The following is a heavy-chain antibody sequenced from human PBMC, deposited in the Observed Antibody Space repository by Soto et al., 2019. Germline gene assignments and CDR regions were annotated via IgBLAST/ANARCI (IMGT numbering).Heavy chain of an antibody. CDR3: SRKSGSAYYFDF. D-gene: IGHD3-16*01. CDR1: GGSVSSGDYY. CDR2: IYHSGST. Sequence: SETLSLTCAVSGGSVSSGDYYWTWIRQPPGKGLEWIGYIYHSGSTYYNPSLKSRLTISLDTSKNQFSLKLSSVNAADTAVYYCSRKSGSAYYFDFWGQGTLVTVSS. J-gene: IGHJ4*02. V-gene: IGHV4-30-4*01.